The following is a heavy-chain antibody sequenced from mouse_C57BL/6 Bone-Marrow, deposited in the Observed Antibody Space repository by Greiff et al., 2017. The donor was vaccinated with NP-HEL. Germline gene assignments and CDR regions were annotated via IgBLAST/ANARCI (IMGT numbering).Heavy chain of an antibody. CDR1: GYTFTSYW. CDR2: IHPSDSDT. V-gene: IGHV1-74*01. J-gene: IGHJ2*01. D-gene: IGHD3-2*02. CDR3: AIWKLRLRGGYFDY. Sequence: QVQLKQPGAELVKPGASVKVSCKASGYTFTSYWMHWVKQRPGQGLEWIGRIHPSDSDTNYNQKFKGKATLTVDKSSSTAYMQLSSLTSEDSAVYYCAIWKLRLRGGYFDYWGQGTTLTVSS.